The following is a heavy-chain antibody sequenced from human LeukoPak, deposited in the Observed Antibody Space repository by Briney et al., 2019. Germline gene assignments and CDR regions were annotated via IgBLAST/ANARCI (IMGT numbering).Heavy chain of an antibody. Sequence: PSETLSLTCTVSGGSISSSSHHWSWIRQPAGKGLEWIGRIYASGSTNYNPSLKSRVTISVDTSKNQFSLKLSSVTAADTAVYYCARHLSLLYGSGRHWFDPWGQGTLVTVSS. D-gene: IGHD3-10*01. V-gene: IGHV4-61*02. CDR2: IYASGST. CDR3: ARHLSLLYGSGRHWFDP. CDR1: GGSISSSSHH. J-gene: IGHJ5*02.